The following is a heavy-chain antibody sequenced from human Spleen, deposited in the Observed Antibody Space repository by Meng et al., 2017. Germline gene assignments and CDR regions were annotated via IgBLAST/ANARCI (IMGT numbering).Heavy chain of an antibody. CDR3: AKEGGVAVTGYWSSRPYYFDY. CDR1: GFSFDDYA. J-gene: IGHJ4*02. CDR2: ISWNSGSI. Sequence: SLKISCAASGFSFDDYAMHWVQQAPGQGLEWVAGISWNSGSIGYADSVKGRFTISRDNSKNTLYLQMIGLRAEDTAVYYCAKEGGVAVTGYWSSRPYYFDYWGQGTLVTVSS. D-gene: IGHD6-19*01. V-gene: IGHV3-9*01.